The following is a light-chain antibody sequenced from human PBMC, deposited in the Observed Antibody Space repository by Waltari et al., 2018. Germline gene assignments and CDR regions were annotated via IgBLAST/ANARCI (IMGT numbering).Light chain of an antibody. CDR2: KAS. CDR1: QSLSNW. CDR3: QQYRNLWT. V-gene: IGKV1-5*03. Sequence: DIQMTQSPSTLSASVGDRVTITCRASQSLSNWLAWYQQKPGKAPKVLIYKASTLESGGPSRFSGSGSGTEFTLTISSLQPDDFATYYCQQYRNLWTFGQGTKVEIK. J-gene: IGKJ1*01.